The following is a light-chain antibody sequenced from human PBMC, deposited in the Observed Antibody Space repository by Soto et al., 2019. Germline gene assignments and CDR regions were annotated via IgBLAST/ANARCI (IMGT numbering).Light chain of an antibody. CDR3: QSYDSSLSGNV. CDR1: SSNIGAGYD. V-gene: IGLV1-40*01. J-gene: IGLJ1*01. CDR2: GNT. Sequence: QSVLTQPPSVSGAPGQRITISCTGSSSNIGAGYDVQWYQQFPGTAPKLLIYGNTNRPAGVPDRFSGSKSGTSASLAITGLQAEDEADYYCQSYDSSLSGNVFGTGTKLTVL.